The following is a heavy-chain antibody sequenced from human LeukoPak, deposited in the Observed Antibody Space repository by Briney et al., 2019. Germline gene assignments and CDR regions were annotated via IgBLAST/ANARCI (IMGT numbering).Heavy chain of an antibody. CDR3: VRDRELAY. CDR2: IYQSGST. CDR1: GGSISSSSYY. J-gene: IGHJ4*02. Sequence: PSETLSLTCTVSGGSISSSSYYWGWIRQPPGKGLEWIGYIYQSGSTDYNPSLKSRVTISVDTSKNQFSLKLSSVTAADTAVYYCVRDRELAYWGPGILVTVSS. D-gene: IGHD1-1*01. V-gene: IGHV4-61*01.